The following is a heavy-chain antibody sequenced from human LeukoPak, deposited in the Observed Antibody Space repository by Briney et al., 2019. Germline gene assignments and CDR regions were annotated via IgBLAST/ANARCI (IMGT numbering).Heavy chain of an antibody. CDR2: INTDTGSP. CDR1: GYTFSTYT. J-gene: IGHJ4*02. CDR3: ARDLGGSVAAGVR. V-gene: IGHV7-4-1*02. Sequence: ASVKVSCKASGYTFSTYTMHWVRQAPGQGLEWMGWINTDTGSPTYAQGFTGRFVFSLDTSVSTAYLQISSLKAEDTAVYYCARDLGGSVAAGVRWGQGTLVTVSP. D-gene: IGHD6-13*01.